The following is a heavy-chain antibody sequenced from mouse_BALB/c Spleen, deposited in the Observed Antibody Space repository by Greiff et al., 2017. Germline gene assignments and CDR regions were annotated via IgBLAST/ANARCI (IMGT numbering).Heavy chain of an antibody. CDR2: IWGDGST. V-gene: IGHV2-6-7*01. CDR1: GFSLTGYG. J-gene: IGHJ2*01. D-gene: IGHD1-1*01. Sequence: VQLQQSGPGLVAPSQSLSITCTVSGFSLTGYGVNWVRQPPGKGLEWLGMIWGDGSTDYNSALKSRLSISKDNSKSQVFLKMNSLQTDDTARYYCARTSPYCYGSSGSYYFDYWGQGTTLTVSS. CDR3: ARTSPYCYGSSGSYYFDY.